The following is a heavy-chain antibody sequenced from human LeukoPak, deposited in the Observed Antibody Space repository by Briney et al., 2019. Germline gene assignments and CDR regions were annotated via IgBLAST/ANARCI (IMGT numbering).Heavy chain of an antibody. Sequence: GASVKVSCKASGGTFSSYAISWVRQAPGQGLEWMGGIIPIFGTANYAQKFQGRVTITADESTSTAYMELSSLKSEDTAVYYCAKDVAHVRYCSSTSCSDYWGQGTLVTVSA. CDR1: GGTFSSYA. V-gene: IGHV1-69*13. CDR2: IIPIFGTA. CDR3: AKDVAHVRYCSSTSCSDY. J-gene: IGHJ4*02. D-gene: IGHD2-2*01.